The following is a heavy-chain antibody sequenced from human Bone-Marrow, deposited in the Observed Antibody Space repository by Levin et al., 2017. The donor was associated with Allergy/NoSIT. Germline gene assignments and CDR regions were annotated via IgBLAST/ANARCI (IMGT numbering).Heavy chain of an antibody. J-gene: IGHJ2*01. CDR2: VYSGGNT. CDR3: ARPRSGSYWFFDL. V-gene: IGHV4-59*08. Sequence: SETLSLTCTVSGGSISGHYWTWIRQFPGKGLEWIGFVYSGGNTNYSPSLKSRATMSVDMSKNQFSLTLSSVTAADTAVYYCARPRSGSYWFFDLWGRGTLVTVFS. D-gene: IGHD2-15*01. CDR1: GGSISGHY.